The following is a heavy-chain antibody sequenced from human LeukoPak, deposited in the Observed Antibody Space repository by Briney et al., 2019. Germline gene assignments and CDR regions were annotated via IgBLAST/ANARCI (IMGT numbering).Heavy chain of an antibody. D-gene: IGHD3-10*01. Sequence: SETLSLTCTVSGGSIRTYYWSWIRQPPGKGLEWIGYIYYSGSTNYNPSLKSRVIISVDTSKNQISLKLRSVTAADTAVYYCAREAPISDSGNYYKSLGYWGQGTLVTVSS. V-gene: IGHV4-59*12. CDR1: GGSIRTYY. CDR2: IYYSGST. J-gene: IGHJ4*02. CDR3: AREAPISDSGNYYKSLGY.